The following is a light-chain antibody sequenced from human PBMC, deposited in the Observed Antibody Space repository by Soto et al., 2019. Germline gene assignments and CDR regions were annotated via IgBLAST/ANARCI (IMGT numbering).Light chain of an antibody. Sequence: EIVLTQSPATLSLSPGARATLSCLASQSVSSNLAWYQQKPGQAPRLLIYGASTRATGIPARFSGSGSGTEFTLTISSLQPEDFATYYCLQHKSYPWTFGQGTKVDI. CDR3: LQHKSYPWT. CDR2: GAS. J-gene: IGKJ1*01. CDR1: QSVSSN. V-gene: IGKV3-15*01.